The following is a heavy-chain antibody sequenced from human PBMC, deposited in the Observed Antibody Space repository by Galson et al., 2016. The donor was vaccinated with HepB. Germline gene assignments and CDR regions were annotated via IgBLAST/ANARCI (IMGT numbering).Heavy chain of an antibody. CDR3: ARGPWNYDYNHGMDL. Sequence: SVKVSCKASGYTFVNTGLNWVRQAPGQGLEWPGWISNHNGNTRYSQTLQGRLTLTTDTSTSTAYVELRSLRSNDTAVYYCARGPWNYDYNHGMDLWGHGTVVTVSS. J-gene: IGHJ6*02. CDR1: GYTFVNTG. CDR2: ISNHNGNT. D-gene: IGHD1-1*01. V-gene: IGHV1-18*01.